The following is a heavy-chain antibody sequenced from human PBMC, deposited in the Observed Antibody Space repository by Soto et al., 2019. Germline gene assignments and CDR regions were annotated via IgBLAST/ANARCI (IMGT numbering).Heavy chain of an antibody. Sequence: EVQLLESGGGLVQPGGSLRLSCAASGFTFSSYAMSWVRQAPGKGLEWVSAIRGSGGSTYYADSVKGRFTISRDNSKNTLYLQMNSLRAEDTDVYYCAKAPRYCSSTSCYAIDYWGQGTLVTGSS. D-gene: IGHD2-2*01. CDR1: GFTFSSYA. J-gene: IGHJ4*02. CDR3: AKAPRYCSSTSCYAIDY. CDR2: IRGSGGST. V-gene: IGHV3-23*01.